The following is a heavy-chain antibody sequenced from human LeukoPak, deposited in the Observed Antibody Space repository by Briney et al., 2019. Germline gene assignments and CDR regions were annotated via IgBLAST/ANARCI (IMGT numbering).Heavy chain of an antibody. CDR2: INHSGST. J-gene: IGHJ4*02. CDR3: ARGPKEHYYDSSGYFDFDY. CDR1: GGSFSGYY. D-gene: IGHD3-22*01. V-gene: IGHV4-34*01. Sequence: SETLSLTCAVYGGSFSGYYWSWIRQPPGKGLEWIGGINHSGSTNYNPSLKSRVTISVDTSKNQFSLKLSSVTAADTAVYYCARGPKEHYYDSSGYFDFDYWGQGTLVTVSS.